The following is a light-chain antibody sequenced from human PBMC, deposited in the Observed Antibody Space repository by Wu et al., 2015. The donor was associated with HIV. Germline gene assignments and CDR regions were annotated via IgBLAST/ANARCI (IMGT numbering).Light chain of an antibody. CDR3: QRYNTVPRT. Sequence: GDRVTVHLTGRVRTFSYYFSLVSDRKPGKVPRLLIYAASTLQSGVPSRFSGSGSGTDFTLTISSLQPEDVATYYCQRYNTVPRTFGQGTKVEI. CDR1: RTFSYY. J-gene: IGKJ1*01. V-gene: IGKV1-27*01. CDR2: AAS.